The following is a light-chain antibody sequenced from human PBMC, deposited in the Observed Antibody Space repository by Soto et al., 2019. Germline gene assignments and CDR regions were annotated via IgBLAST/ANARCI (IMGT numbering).Light chain of an antibody. J-gene: IGKJ1*01. CDR1: QCINTY. V-gene: IGKV1-39*01. Sequence: DIQMTQSPSSLSASVGDRVTITCRASQCINTYLNWFQQKPGKAPELLIYAASSLQGGVPSRFSGSGSGTDFTLTISRLQPEEFATDYCQQSDSTPRTFGQGNKGEIK. CDR2: AAS. CDR3: QQSDSTPRT.